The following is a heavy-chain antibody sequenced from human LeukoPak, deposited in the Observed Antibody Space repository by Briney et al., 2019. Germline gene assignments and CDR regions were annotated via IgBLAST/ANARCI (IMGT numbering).Heavy chain of an antibody. CDR1: GFTFGTYS. CDR3: AKVPAAATGGFDY. CDR2: MSFDGSNK. V-gene: IGHV3-30-3*01. D-gene: IGHD2-2*01. J-gene: IGHJ4*02. Sequence: GGSLRLSCAASGFTFGTYSMHWVRQAPGKGLEWVAVMSFDGSNKYYADSVKGRFTISRDNSKNTLYLQMNSLRAEDTAVYYCAKVPAAATGGFDYWGQGTLVTVSS.